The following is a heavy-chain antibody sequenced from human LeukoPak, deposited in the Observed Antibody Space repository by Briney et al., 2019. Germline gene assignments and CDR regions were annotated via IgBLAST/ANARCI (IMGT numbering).Heavy chain of an antibody. J-gene: IGHJ1*01. Sequence: ASVKVSCKASGYTFTNYGVSWVRQAPGQGLEWMGWISGYNGYTNYAQKFQFGVTMTTDTSTSTAYMELRSLTSDDTAVYYCARDKAVTTELTQYFHHWGQGTLVTVSS. V-gene: IGHV1-18*01. D-gene: IGHD4-11*01. CDR1: GYTFTNYG. CDR2: ISGYNGYT. CDR3: ARDKAVTTELTQYFHH.